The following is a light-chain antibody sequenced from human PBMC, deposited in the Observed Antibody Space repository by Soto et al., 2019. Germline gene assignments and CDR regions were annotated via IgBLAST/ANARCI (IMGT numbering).Light chain of an antibody. CDR2: DVS. CDR1: SSDVGGYNY. CDR3: CSYAGSYTFERV. V-gene: IGLV2-11*01. Sequence: QSVLTQPRSVSGSPGQSVTISCTGTSSDVGGYNYGSWYQQHPGKAPKLMIYDVSKRPSGVPDRFSGSKSGNTASLTISGLQAEDEADYYCCSYAGSYTFERVFGGGTKLTVL. J-gene: IGLJ3*02.